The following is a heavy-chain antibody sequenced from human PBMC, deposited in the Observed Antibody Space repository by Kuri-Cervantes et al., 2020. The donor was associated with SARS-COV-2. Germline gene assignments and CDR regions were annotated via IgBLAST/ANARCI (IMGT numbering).Heavy chain of an antibody. Sequence: GESLKISCAASGFTFSSYSMNWVRQAPGKGLEWVSYISSSSSTIYYADSVKGRFTISRDNSKNTLYLQMNSLRAEDTAVYYCAKDHIGLRFLEWLDAFDIWGQGTMVTVSS. CDR3: AKDHIGLRFLEWLDAFDI. CDR2: ISSSSSTI. J-gene: IGHJ3*02. V-gene: IGHV3-48*01. D-gene: IGHD3-3*01. CDR1: GFTFSSYS.